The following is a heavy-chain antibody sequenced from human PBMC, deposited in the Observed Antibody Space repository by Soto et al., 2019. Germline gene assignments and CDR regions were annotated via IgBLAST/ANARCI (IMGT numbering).Heavy chain of an antibody. CDR1: GYTFTGYY. CDR3: ARGRLRIAASNYRPLSRHNWFAP. V-gene: IGHV1-2*04. D-gene: IGHD6-13*01. CDR2: INPNSGGT. J-gene: IGHJ5*02. Sequence: ASVKVSCKASGYTFTGYYMHWVRQAPGQGLEWMGWINPNSGGTNYAQKFQGWVTMTRDTSISTAYMELSRLRSDDTAVYYCARGRLRIAASNYRPLSRHNWFAPWGQGTLVTVSS.